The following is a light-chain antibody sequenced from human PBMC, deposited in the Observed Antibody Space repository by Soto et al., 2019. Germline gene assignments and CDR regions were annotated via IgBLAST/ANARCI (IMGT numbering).Light chain of an antibody. V-gene: IGLV2-14*01. CDR2: DVS. J-gene: IGLJ2*01. Sequence: HSVLTQPASVSGSPGQSITISCTGTSSDVGGYNYVSWYQQHPGKAPKLTIYDVSNRPSGVSNRFSGSKSGNTASLTISGLQAEDEADYYCSSYTSSSTLVVFGGGTQLTVL. CDR3: SSYTSSSTLVV. CDR1: SSDVGGYNY.